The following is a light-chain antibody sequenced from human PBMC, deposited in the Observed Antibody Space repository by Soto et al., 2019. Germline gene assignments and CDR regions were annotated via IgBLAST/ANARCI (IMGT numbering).Light chain of an antibody. Sequence: QSALTQAASVSGSPGQSITISCTGTSSDIGSYNLVSWYQQHPGKAPKLMISEVSKRPSGVSNRFSGCKSGNTASLTISGLQAEDEADYYCCSHAGSSTYVVFGGGTKLTVL. CDR3: CSHAGSSTYVV. CDR2: EVS. CDR1: SSDIGSYNL. V-gene: IGLV2-23*02. J-gene: IGLJ2*01.